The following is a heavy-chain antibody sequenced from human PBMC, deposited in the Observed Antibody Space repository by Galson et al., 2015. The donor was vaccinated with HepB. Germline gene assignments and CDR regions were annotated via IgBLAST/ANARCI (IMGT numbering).Heavy chain of an antibody. Sequence: SVKVSCKASGYTFTSYDINWVRQATGQGLEWMGWMNPNSGNTGYAQKLQGRVTMTRNTSISTAYMELSSLRSEDTAVYYCARIKTRYCSGGSCYSGYAFDIWGQGTMVTVSS. CDR1: GYTFTSYD. CDR3: ARIKTRYCSGGSCYSGYAFDI. J-gene: IGHJ3*02. V-gene: IGHV1-8*01. CDR2: MNPNSGNT. D-gene: IGHD2-15*01.